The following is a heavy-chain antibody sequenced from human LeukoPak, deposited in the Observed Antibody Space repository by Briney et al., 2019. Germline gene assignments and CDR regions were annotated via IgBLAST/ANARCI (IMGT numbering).Heavy chain of an antibody. CDR1: GYTFTGYY. D-gene: IGHD5-12*01. Sequence: GASVKVSCKASGYTFTGYYMHWVRQAPGKGLEWMGGFDPEDGETIYAQKFQGRVTMTEDTSTDTAYMELSSLRSEDTAVYYCATSRTWIPRWFDPWGQGTLVTVSS. CDR3: ATSRTWIPRWFDP. J-gene: IGHJ5*02. V-gene: IGHV1-24*01. CDR2: FDPEDGET.